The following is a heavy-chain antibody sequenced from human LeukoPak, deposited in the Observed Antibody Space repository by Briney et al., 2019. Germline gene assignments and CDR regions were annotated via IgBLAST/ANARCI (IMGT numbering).Heavy chain of an antibody. CDR2: KWSDGNDK. Sequence: GGSLRLSCAASKFTLSSYGMHWARQTPGKGPEWVANMWAVKWSDGNDKFYADSVKGRFTISRDDSSNTLYLQMNSLRAEVTAVYFGARARDGYIHGIKYWGQGTLVTVSS. J-gene: IGHJ4*02. CDR1: KFTLSSYG. CDR3: ARARDGYIHGIKY. V-gene: IGHV3-33*01. D-gene: IGHD5-24*01.